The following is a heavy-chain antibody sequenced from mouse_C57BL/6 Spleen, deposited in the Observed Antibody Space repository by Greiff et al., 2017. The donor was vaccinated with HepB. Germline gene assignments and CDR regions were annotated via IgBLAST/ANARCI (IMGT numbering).Heavy chain of an antibody. CDR3: ARKAAYGNLGAMDY. D-gene: IGHD2-10*02. J-gene: IGHJ4*01. Sequence: VKVVESGPGLVQPSQSLSITCTVSGFSLTSYGVHWVRQSPGKGLEWLGVIWSGGSTDYNAAFISRLSISKDNSTSQVFFKMNSLQADDTAIYYCARKAAYGNLGAMDYWGQGTSVTVSS. CDR2: IWSGGST. V-gene: IGHV2-2*01. CDR1: GFSLTSYG.